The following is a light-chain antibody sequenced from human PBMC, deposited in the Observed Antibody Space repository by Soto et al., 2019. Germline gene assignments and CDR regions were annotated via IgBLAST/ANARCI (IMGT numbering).Light chain of an antibody. Sequence: DIQLTQSPSFLSPSIGESVTITFRASQVISTSLAWYQVKPGKAPKLLIYAASTLESGVPSRFSATVSGTEFSLTITSLQPEDFATYYCQQLFDSPITVGQGTRLEIK. J-gene: IGKJ5*01. CDR2: AAS. CDR3: QQLFDSPIT. V-gene: IGKV1-9*01. CDR1: QVISTS.